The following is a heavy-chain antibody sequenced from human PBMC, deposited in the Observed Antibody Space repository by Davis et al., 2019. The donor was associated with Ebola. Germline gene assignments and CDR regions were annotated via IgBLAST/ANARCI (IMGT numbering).Heavy chain of an antibody. J-gene: IGHJ2*01. Sequence: GESLKISCAASGFIFSSYVMSWVRQAPGKGLEWVSTLGTSADTYYAESVKGRFTIFRDNSKNTLYLQMSTLRAEDTAVYYCARHVNGDFWYFDLWGRGTRVTVSS. V-gene: IGHV3-23*01. CDR1: GFIFSSYV. D-gene: IGHD4-17*01. CDR2: LGTSADT. CDR3: ARHVNGDFWYFDL.